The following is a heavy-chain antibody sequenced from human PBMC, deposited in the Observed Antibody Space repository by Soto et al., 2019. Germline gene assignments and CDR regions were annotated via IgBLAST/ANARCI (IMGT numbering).Heavy chain of an antibody. V-gene: IGHV4-4*02. D-gene: IGHD1-7*01. CDR3: ASRDPGTSVDH. CDR2: IYRTGST. Sequence: SETLSLTCAVSGGSFTSNNWWTWVRQPPGQGLEWIGEIYRTGSTNYNPSLKSRVTISLDKSENQFSLKVTSLTAADTAVYYCASRDPGTSVDHWGPGTLVTVS. CDR1: GGSFTSNNW. J-gene: IGHJ5*02.